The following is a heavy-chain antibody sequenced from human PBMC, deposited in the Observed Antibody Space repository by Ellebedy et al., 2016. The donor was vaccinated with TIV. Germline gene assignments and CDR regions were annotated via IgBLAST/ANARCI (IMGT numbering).Heavy chain of an antibody. Sequence: GGSLRLSCAASGFTFSNYGMHWVRQAPGKGLEWMAVIWFDGSQKYYADSVKGRFTVSRDNSKNTLYLQMSSLRVEDTAIYYCARVSNPGTAPPGGDKAHPPGYWGQGTLVIVSS. J-gene: IGHJ4*02. D-gene: IGHD2-21*02. V-gene: IGHV3-33*01. CDR3: ARVSNPGTAPPGGDKAHPPGY. CDR2: IWFDGSQK. CDR1: GFTFSNYG.